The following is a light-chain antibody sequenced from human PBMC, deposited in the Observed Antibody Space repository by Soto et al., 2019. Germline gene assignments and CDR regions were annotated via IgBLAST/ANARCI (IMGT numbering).Light chain of an antibody. CDR3: QQYNNWPGT. Sequence: EIVMTQSPATLSVPPGERATLSCRASQSVSSNLAWYQQKPCQAPRLLIYGASTRATGIPARFSGSGSGTEFTFTISSLQSEDFAVYYCQQYNNWPGTFGQGTKVDIK. J-gene: IGKJ1*01. CDR2: GAS. CDR1: QSVSSN. V-gene: IGKV3-15*01.